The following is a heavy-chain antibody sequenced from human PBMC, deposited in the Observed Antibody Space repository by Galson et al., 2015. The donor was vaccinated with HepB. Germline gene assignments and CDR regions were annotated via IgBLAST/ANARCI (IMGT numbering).Heavy chain of an antibody. CDR1: GFTFSNNW. J-gene: IGHJ2*01. CDR3: ARDGGSSGHGWYFDL. CDR2: INNYA. V-gene: IGHV3-74*01. D-gene: IGHD6-19*01. Sequence: SLRLSCAVSGFTFSNNWMHWVRQAPGKGLVWVSRINNYANYADSVKGRFTFSRDDAKSTLYLQMNSLRAEDTAVYYCARDGGSSGHGWYFDLWVRGTLVTVSS.